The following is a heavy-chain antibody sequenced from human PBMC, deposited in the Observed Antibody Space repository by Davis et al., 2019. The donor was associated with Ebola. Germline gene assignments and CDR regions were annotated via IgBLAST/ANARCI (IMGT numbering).Heavy chain of an antibody. V-gene: IGHV4-38-2*02. CDR1: GYSISSGYY. Sequence: SETLSLTCTVSGYSISSGYYWGWIRQPPGKGLEWIGSIYHSGSTYYNPSLKSRVTISVDTSKNQFSLKLSSVTAADTAVYYCARGPYYYDSSGYYYGRGDAFDIWGQGTMVTVSS. CDR2: IYHSGST. J-gene: IGHJ3*02. D-gene: IGHD3-22*01. CDR3: ARGPYYYDSSGYYYGRGDAFDI.